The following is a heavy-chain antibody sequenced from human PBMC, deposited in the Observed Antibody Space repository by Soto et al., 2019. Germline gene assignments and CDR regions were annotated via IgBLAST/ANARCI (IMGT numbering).Heavy chain of an antibody. Sequence: PSETLSLTCTVSGGSISSGSFYWGWIRQPPGKGLEWIGTIYYSGSSYYNPSLQSRVTISVDTSKNQFSLKLSSVTAADTAVYYCARQGYLLAAAGKFDHWGQGTLVTVSS. D-gene: IGHD6-13*01. J-gene: IGHJ4*02. CDR1: GGSISSGSFY. CDR3: ARQGYLLAAAGKFDH. V-gene: IGHV4-39*01. CDR2: IYYSGSS.